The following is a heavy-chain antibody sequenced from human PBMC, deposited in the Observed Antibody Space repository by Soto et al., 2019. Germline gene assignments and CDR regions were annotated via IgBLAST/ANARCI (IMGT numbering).Heavy chain of an antibody. CDR3: ARDSHYGGNSNYYYYGMDV. Sequence: GGSLRLSCAASGFTVSSNYMSWVRQAPGKGLEWVSVIYSGGSTYYADSVKGRFTISRDNSKNTLYLQMNSLRAEDTAVYYCARDSHYGGNSNYYYYGMDVWRQGTTVTVSS. V-gene: IGHV3-53*01. D-gene: IGHD4-17*01. J-gene: IGHJ6*02. CDR1: GFTVSSNY. CDR2: IYSGGST.